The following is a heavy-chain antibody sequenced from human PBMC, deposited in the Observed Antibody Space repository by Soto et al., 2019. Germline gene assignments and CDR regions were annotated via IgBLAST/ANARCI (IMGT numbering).Heavy chain of an antibody. J-gene: IGHJ3*01. Sequence: EVQLLESGGGLVQPGGSLRLSCAASGFTFINYAMIWVRQAPGKGLEWFSTISGGGDGTYYADSVKGHFTISRDNSKNKLSLQMNSLRAEDTAIYYCAKKGLGSLKTFCSNSACHSAFALWGQGTVVTVSS. CDR1: GFTFINYA. CDR2: ISGGGDGT. V-gene: IGHV3-23*01. D-gene: IGHD2-8*01. CDR3: AKKGLGSLKTFCSNSACHSAFAL.